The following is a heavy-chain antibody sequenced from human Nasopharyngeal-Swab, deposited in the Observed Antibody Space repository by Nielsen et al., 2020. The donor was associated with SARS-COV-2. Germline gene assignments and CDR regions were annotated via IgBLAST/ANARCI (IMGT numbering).Heavy chain of an antibody. CDR2: IIPILGIA. D-gene: IGHD3-9*01. Sequence: SSVKVSCKASGGTFSSYAISWVRQAPGQGLEWMGRIIPILGIANYAQKFQGRVTITADKSTSTAYMELSSLRSEDTAVYYCASRRGGYYDILTGYSEKNYWYFDLWGRGTLVTVSS. CDR3: ASRRGGYYDILTGYSEKNYWYFDL. CDR1: GGTFSSYA. V-gene: IGHV1-69*04. J-gene: IGHJ2*01.